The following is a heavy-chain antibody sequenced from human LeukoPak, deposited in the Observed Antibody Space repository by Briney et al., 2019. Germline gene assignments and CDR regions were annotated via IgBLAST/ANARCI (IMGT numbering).Heavy chain of an antibody. CDR2: IKSKTDAGTT. CDR3: TTDKSGWYYYYYYMDV. V-gene: IGHV3-15*01. J-gene: IGHJ6*03. CDR1: GFTFSNAW. Sequence: GGSLRLSCAASGFTFSNAWMSWVRQAPGKGVEWVGRIKSKTDAGTTDYAAPVKGRFTLPRDDSKNTLYLQMNSLKTEDTAVYYCTTDKSGWYYYYYYMDVWGKGTTVTVSS. D-gene: IGHD6-19*01.